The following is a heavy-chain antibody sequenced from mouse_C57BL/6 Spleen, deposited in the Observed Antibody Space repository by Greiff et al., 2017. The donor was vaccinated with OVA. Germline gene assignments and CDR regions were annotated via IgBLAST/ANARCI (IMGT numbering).Heavy chain of an antibody. CDR2: IYPGRGST. D-gene: IGHD4-1*01. CDR1: GYTFTSYW. J-gene: IGHJ1*03. V-gene: IGHV1-55*01. Sequence: QVQLQQPGAELVKPGASVKMSCKASGYTFTSYWITWVKQRPGQGLEWIGDIYPGRGSTNYNEKFKSKATLTVDTSSSTAYMQLSSLTSEDSAVYYCARCWDWYFDVWGTGTTVTVSS. CDR3: ARCWDWYFDV.